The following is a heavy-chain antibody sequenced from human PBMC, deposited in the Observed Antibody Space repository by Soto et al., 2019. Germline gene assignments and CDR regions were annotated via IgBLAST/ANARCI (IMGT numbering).Heavy chain of an antibody. J-gene: IGHJ6*02. D-gene: IGHD2-21*02. V-gene: IGHV1-2*02. CDR2: INPKSGAT. Sequence: ASVKVSCKASGYRFTGYGLHWVRQAPGQGLQWMGWINPKSGATAYAQKFQGRVTMTREMSTNTAYLELSGLRSDDTADDTAVYYCAKSNYGGDDYLKYGLDVWGQGTTVPVSS. CDR3: VYYCAKSNYGGDDYLKYGLDV. CDR1: GYRFTGYG.